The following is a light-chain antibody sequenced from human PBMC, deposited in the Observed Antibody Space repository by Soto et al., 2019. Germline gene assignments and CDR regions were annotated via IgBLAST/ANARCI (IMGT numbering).Light chain of an antibody. V-gene: IGKV2-30*01. CDR1: QSLVYRDGNTF. CDR2: KVS. CDR3: MQGTHWPPT. Sequence: DVVMTQSPLSLPVTLGQPASISCRSSQSLVYRDGNTFLNWFQQRPGQSPRRLIYKVSNRDSGGPARFSGSGSGTDFTLKISRVEAEDVGVYYCMQGTHWPPTFGQGTKVEIK. J-gene: IGKJ1*01.